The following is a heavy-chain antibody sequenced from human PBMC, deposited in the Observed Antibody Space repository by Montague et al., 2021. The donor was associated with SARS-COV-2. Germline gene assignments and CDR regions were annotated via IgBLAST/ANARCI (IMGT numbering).Heavy chain of an antibody. CDR2: IYYSGST. CDR3: ASPNFDWYPQHGYYFDY. J-gene: IGHJ4*02. D-gene: IGHD3-9*01. CDR1: GGSISSSSYY. V-gene: IGHV4-39*01. Sequence: SETLSLTCTVSGGSISSSSYYWGWIRQPPGKGLEWIGSIYYSGSTYYNPSFKSRVTISVDTSKNQFSLRLSSVTAADTAVYYCASPNFDWYPQHGYYFDYWGQGTLVTVSS.